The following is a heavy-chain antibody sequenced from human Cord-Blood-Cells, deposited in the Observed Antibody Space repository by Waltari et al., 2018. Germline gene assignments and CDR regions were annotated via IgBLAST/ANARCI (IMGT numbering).Heavy chain of an antibody. D-gene: IGHD5-12*01. CDR2: LYYSGST. Sequence: QVQLQESGPGLVKPSQTLSLTCTVSGGSISSGGYYWSWIRQHPGKGLEWIGYLYYSGSTYYNPSLKSRVTIAVDTSNNQFARKLSSVTAADTAVYYCARGFNRSTTDYYYGMDVWGQGTTVTVSS. J-gene: IGHJ6*02. CDR1: GGSISSGGYY. V-gene: IGHV4-31*03. CDR3: ARGFNRSTTDYYYGMDV.